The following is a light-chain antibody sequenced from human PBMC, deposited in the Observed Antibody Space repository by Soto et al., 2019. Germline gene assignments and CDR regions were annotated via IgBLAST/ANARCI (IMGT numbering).Light chain of an antibody. CDR1: SSDVGGYDF. CDR2: DVS. CDR3: CSYAGDLAL. Sequence: LTQPRSVSGSPGQSVTISCTGTSSDVGGYDFVSWYQQHPGKAPKLMISDVSKRPSGVPDRFSGSKSGNTASLTISGLQAEDEADYYCCSYAGDLALFGGGTKVTVL. V-gene: IGLV2-11*01. J-gene: IGLJ2*01.